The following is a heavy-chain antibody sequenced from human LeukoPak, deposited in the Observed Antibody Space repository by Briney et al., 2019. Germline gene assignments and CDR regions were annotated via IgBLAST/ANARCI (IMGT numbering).Heavy chain of an antibody. CDR2: ISSSNRYI. J-gene: IGHJ3*02. CDR1: VFTFISYS. CDR3: ARIRVDVFDI. Sequence: GGSLRLSCAASVFTFISYSINCVPRAPAKGLEWVSSISSSNRYIYYADSVKGRFTISRDNTQNSLYLQMISLRAEDTAVYYCARIRVDVFDIWGQGTMVSVS. V-gene: IGHV3-21*01.